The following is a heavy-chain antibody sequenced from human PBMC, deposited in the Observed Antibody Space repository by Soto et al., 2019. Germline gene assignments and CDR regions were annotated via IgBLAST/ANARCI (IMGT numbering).Heavy chain of an antibody. CDR3: AKDYQNRDTKLREQFDY. D-gene: IGHD5-18*01. CDR1: GFTFSSYG. Sequence: GGSLRLSCAASGFTFSSYGMHWVRQAPGKGLEWVAVISYDGSNKYYADSVKGRFTISRDNSKNTLYLQMNSLRAEDTAVYYCAKDYQNRDTKLREQFDYWGQGPLVTVSS. J-gene: IGHJ4*02. CDR2: ISYDGSNK. V-gene: IGHV3-30*18.